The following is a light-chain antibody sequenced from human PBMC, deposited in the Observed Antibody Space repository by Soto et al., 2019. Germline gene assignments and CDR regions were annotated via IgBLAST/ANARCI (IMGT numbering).Light chain of an antibody. V-gene: IGLV2-14*01. CDR3: SSYTSSSTLYV. CDR2: DVT. J-gene: IGLJ1*01. CDR1: SSDVGGYNY. Sequence: QSVLTQPASVSGSPGQSITISCTGTSSDVGGYNYVSWYQQHPGKGPNLMIYDVTNRPSGVSNRFSGSKSGNTASLTISGLQAEDEADYYRSSYTSSSTLYVFGTGTKVTVL.